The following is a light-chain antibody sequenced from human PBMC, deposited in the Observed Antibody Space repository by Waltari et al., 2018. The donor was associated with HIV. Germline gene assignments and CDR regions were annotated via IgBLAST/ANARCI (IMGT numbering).Light chain of an antibody. CDR1: SGHSSYA. CDR2: LNSDGSH. CDR3: QTWGTGIQV. J-gene: IGLJ3*02. Sequence: HLVLTQSPSASASLGASVRLTCTLSSGHSSYAIAWHQQQPETGPRFLMKLNSDGSHNKGDGIPDRFSGASSGAERYLTNTSLQSDDEADYYCQTWGTGIQVFGGGTKLTVL. V-gene: IGLV4-69*01.